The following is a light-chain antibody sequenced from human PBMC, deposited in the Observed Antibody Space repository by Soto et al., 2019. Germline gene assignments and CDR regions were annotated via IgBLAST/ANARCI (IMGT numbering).Light chain of an antibody. CDR1: QSVSSNN. CDR3: QQYDNSIT. CDR2: GAS. Sequence: EIVLTQSPGTLSLSPGERATLSCRASQSVSSNNLAWYHQKPGQTPRLLIYGASSRATGIPDRFSGSGSGTDFPLTINRLEPEDFAVYYCQQYDNSITFGQGTRLEIE. V-gene: IGKV3-20*01. J-gene: IGKJ5*01.